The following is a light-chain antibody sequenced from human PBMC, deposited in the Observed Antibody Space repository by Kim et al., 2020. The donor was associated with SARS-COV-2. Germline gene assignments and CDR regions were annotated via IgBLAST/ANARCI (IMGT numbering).Light chain of an antibody. Sequence: DIQMTQSPSTLSASVGDGVTITCRASQTLSSWLAWYRQKPGTAPNLLIYRASTLESGVPSRFSGTGSGTEFTLTISSLQPDDFATSCCQPYNCYPYSFGQGTKLEI. V-gene: IGKV1-5*03. CDR2: RAS. J-gene: IGKJ2*01. CDR3: QPYNCYPYS. CDR1: QTLSSW.